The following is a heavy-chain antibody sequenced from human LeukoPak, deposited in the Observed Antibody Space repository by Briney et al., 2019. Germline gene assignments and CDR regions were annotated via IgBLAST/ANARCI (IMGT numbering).Heavy chain of an antibody. Sequence: KLQGRVTMTTDTSTSTAYMELRSLRSDDTAVYYCAREERLIAATGRGAFDYWGQGTLVTVSS. CDR3: AREERLIAATGRGAFDY. D-gene: IGHD6-13*01. J-gene: IGHJ4*02. V-gene: IGHV1-18*01.